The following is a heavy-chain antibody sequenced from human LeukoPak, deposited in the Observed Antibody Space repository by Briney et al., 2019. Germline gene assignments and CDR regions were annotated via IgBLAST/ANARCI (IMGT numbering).Heavy chain of an antibody. D-gene: IGHD2-8*01. CDR3: ARWSCDH. V-gene: IGHV3-23*01. Sequence: GGSLRLSCAASGFTFSTYAMAWVRQAPGKGLEWVSSLNDVGGDAYYADSVKGRFTISRDNSKNTLFLQMNSLRAEDTAVYYCARWSCDHWGQGTLVTVSS. CDR1: GFTFSTYA. J-gene: IGHJ5*02. CDR2: LNDVGGDA.